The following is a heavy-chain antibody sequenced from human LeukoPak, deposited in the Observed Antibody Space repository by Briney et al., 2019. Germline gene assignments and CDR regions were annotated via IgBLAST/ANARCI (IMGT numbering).Heavy chain of an antibody. Sequence: GGSLRLSCAASGFTFSSYSMNWVRQAPGKGLEWVSSISSSSSYIYYADSVKGRFTISRDNAKNSLYLQINSLRAEDTAVYYCASSYSSSWSHFDYWGQGTLVTVSS. J-gene: IGHJ4*02. CDR2: ISSSSSYI. CDR1: GFTFSSYS. D-gene: IGHD6-13*01. V-gene: IGHV3-21*01. CDR3: ASSYSSSWSHFDY.